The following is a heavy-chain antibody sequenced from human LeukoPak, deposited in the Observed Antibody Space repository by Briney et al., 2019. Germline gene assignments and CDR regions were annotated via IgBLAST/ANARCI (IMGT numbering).Heavy chain of an antibody. D-gene: IGHD1-26*01. CDR1: GASITSCY. CDR2: LYTTGTT. Sequence: SETLSLTCAVSGASITSCYWSWVRQSAGKGLEWIGRLYTTGTTNYNPSLKSRVTMSGDSSKNQLSLTSTSVTAADTAVYYCVRDGANWEEPNDAFDTWGQGTLVTVSS. J-gene: IGHJ3*02. CDR3: VRDGANWEEPNDAFDT. V-gene: IGHV4-4*07.